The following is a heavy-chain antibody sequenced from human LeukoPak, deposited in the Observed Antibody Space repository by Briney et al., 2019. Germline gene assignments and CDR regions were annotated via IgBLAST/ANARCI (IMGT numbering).Heavy chain of an antibody. CDR3: ARGHFGLDY. CDR1: GFTFSSYG. J-gene: IGHJ4*02. CDR2: ISSSSSYI. Sequence: GGSLRLSCAASGFTFSSYGMHWVRQAPGTGLEWVSYISSSSSYIYYADSVKGRFTISRDNAKNSLYLQMNSLRAEDTAVYYCARGHFGLDYWGQGTLVTVSS. D-gene: IGHD3-10*01. V-gene: IGHV3-21*01.